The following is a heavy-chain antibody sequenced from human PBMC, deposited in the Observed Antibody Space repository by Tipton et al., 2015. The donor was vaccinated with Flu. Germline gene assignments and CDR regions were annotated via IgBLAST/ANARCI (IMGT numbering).Heavy chain of an antibody. CDR2: VYHTGNG. CDR3: ARRDYSNYVSDPRNWFAP. CDR1: GDAVASDYY. J-gene: IGHJ5*02. Sequence: TLSLTCSVSGDAVASDYYWAWIRQPPEKGLEWIGNVYHTGNGYYSPPLSSRVTISVEKSKNQFFLRLTSVTAADTAVYYCARRDYSNYVSDPRNWFAPWGQGILVTVSS. V-gene: IGHV4-38-2*01. D-gene: IGHD4-11*01.